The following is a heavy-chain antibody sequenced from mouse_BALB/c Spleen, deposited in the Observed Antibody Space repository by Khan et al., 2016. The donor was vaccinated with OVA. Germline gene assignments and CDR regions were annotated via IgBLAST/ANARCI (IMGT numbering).Heavy chain of an antibody. CDR3: ARTARIKY. V-gene: IGHV3-2*02. D-gene: IGHD1-2*01. CDR1: GYSITSGYG. J-gene: IGHJ2*01. Sequence: ESGPGLVKPSQSLSLTCTVTGYSITSGYGWNWIRQFPGNKLEWMGYISYSGSTNYNPSLKNRTSITRDTSKNQFFLQLNSVTTEDTATYYCARTARIKYWGQGTTLTVSS. CDR2: ISYSGST.